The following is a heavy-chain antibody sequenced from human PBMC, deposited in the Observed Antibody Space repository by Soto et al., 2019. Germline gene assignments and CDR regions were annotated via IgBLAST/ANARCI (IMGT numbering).Heavy chain of an antibody. CDR2: IKSKTDGGTT. CDR3: TTGSEDYSNYAFDI. V-gene: IGHV3-15*01. D-gene: IGHD4-4*01. J-gene: IGHJ3*02. Sequence: GGSLRLSCAASGFTFSNAWMNWVRQAPGKGLEWVGRIKSKTDGGTTDYAAPVKGRFTISRDDSKNTLYLQMNSLKTEDTAVYYCTTGSEDYSNYAFDIWGQGTMVTVSS. CDR1: GFTFSNAW.